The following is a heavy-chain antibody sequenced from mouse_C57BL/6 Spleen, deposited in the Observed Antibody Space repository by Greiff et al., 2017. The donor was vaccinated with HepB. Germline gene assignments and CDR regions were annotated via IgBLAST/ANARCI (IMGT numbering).Heavy chain of an antibody. CDR1: GYAFTNYL. CDR3: ARWDYRNSYYYARDS. Sequence: VKLQESGAELVRPGTSVKVSCKASGYAFTNYLIEWVKQRPGQGLEWIGVINPGSGGTNYNEKFKGKATLTADKSSSTAYMQLSSLTSEDSAVYVCARWDYRNSYYYARDSWGQGTSVTVSS. CDR2: INPGSGGT. D-gene: IGHD2-5*01. J-gene: IGHJ4*01. V-gene: IGHV1-54*01.